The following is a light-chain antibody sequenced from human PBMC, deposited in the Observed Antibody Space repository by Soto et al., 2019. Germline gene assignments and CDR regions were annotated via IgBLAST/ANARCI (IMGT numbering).Light chain of an antibody. CDR2: DVS. CDR1: SSDVGSYNL. V-gene: IGLV2-14*02. CDR3: SSFTSSSTFV. Sequence: QSALTQPASVSGSPGQSITISCTGTSSDVGSYNLVSWYQQHPGKAPKLIIYDVSNWPSGVSDRFSGSKSGNTASLTISGLQPEDEADYYCSSFTSSSTFVFGTGTKVTVL. J-gene: IGLJ1*01.